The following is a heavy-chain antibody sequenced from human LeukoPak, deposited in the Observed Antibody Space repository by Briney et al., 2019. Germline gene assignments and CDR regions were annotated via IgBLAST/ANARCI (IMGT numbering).Heavy chain of an antibody. D-gene: IGHD6-19*01. CDR1: GFTFSSYS. J-gene: IGHJ3*02. Sequence: PGGSLRLSCAASGFTFSSYSMNWVRQAPGKGLEWVSSISSSSSYIYYADSVKGRFTISRDNAKNSLYLQMNSLRAEDTAVYYCAGDPIAVADDAFDIWGQGTMVTVSS. CDR3: AGDPIAVADDAFDI. CDR2: ISSSSSYI. V-gene: IGHV3-21*01.